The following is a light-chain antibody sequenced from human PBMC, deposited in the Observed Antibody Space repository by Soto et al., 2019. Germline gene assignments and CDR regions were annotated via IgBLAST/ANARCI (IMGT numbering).Light chain of an antibody. J-gene: IGLJ2*01. Sequence: SYELTQPPSVSVAPGQTARITCGGSDIGSESVHWYQQKPGQAHVLVVYDDSGRPSGIPERLSGSNSGNTATLTISRVEVGDEADDHCQVGDRSGGLPHVVFGGGTKLTVL. CDR1: DIGSES. V-gene: IGLV3-21*02. CDR2: DDS. CDR3: QVGDRSGGLPHVV.